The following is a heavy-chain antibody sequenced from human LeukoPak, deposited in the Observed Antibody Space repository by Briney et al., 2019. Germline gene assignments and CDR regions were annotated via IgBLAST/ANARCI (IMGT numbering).Heavy chain of an antibody. V-gene: IGHV3-30*03. CDR2: IPYDGNNK. CDR3: AGGGGYFDY. J-gene: IGHJ4*02. D-gene: IGHD3-16*01. CDR1: GFTFTPQG. Sequence: GRSLRLSCVDSGFTFTPQGIHWVRQAPGKGLEWVTVIPYDGNNKYYADSVKGRFTISRDNSKNTLYLQMNSLKAEDTAIYYCAGGGGYFDYWGPGTLVTVSS.